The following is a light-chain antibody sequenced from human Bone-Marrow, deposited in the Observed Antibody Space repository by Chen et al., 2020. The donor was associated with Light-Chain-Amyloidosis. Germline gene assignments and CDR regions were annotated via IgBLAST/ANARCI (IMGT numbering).Light chain of an antibody. CDR1: SSDVGGYNC. J-gene: IGLJ1*01. Sequence: QSALTQPASVSGSPGQSITTPCTGTSSDVGGYNCVLWYQHHPGKNPKLMIYDVSNRPAGISNRFSGSKSCNTASLTISGLQAEDEADYYCSSFTSSHIYVFGTGTTVAVL. CDR2: DVS. CDR3: SSFTSSHIYV. V-gene: IGLV2-14*03.